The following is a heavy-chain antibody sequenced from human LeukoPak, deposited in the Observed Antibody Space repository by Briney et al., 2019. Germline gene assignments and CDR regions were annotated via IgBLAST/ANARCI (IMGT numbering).Heavy chain of an antibody. CDR3: ARDSLQKLGYCSSTSCRYFDY. D-gene: IGHD2-2*01. Sequence: ASVKVSCKASGYTFTSYGISWVRQAPGQGLEWMGWISAYNGNTNYAQKHQGRVTMTTDTSTSTAYMELRSLRSDDTAVYYCARDSLQKLGYCSSTSCRYFDYWGQGTLVTVSS. V-gene: IGHV1-18*01. CDR2: ISAYNGNT. J-gene: IGHJ4*02. CDR1: GYTFTSYG.